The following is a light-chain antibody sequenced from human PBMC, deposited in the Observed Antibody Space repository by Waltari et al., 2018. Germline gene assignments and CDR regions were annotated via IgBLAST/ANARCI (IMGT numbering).Light chain of an antibody. CDR2: KPS. J-gene: IGLJ3*02. CDR3: ALYMGSGIWV. V-gene: IGLV8-61*01. CDR1: SGSLSTTSY. Sequence: QTVVTQEPSLSVSPGGTVTLTCALSSGSLSTTSYATWYQQTPGQAQPELVYKPSARSSGVPDRFSGSILGNTAALTITGAQADDESDYYCALYMGSGIWVFGGGTRLTVL.